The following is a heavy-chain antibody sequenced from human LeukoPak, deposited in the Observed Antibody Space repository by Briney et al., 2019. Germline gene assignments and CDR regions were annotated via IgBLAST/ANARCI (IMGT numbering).Heavy chain of an antibody. Sequence: GGSLRLSCAASGXTFSSYSMNWVRQAPGKGLEWVSSISSSSSYIYYADSVKGRFTISRDNAKNSLYLQMNSLRAEDTAVYYCARVIKLLWFGEPPRGMDVWGQGTTVTVSS. V-gene: IGHV3-21*01. D-gene: IGHD3-10*01. J-gene: IGHJ6*02. CDR1: GXTFSSYS. CDR3: ARVIKLLWFGEPPRGMDV. CDR2: ISSSSSYI.